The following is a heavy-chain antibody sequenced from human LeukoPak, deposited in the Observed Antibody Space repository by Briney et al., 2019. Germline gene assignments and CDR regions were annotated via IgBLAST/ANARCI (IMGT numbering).Heavy chain of an antibody. CDR1: GGSFSSYY. Sequence: PSETLSLTCTVSGGSFSSYYWSWIRQPPGKGLEWIGYFYYNRSTNYNPSLKSRVTISRDTSKNQFSLKLSSVTAADTAVYYCARNRRYVEGAGFDYWGQGTLVTVSS. J-gene: IGHJ4*02. D-gene: IGHD3-9*01. CDR2: FYYNRST. CDR3: ARNRRYVEGAGFDY. V-gene: IGHV4-59*01.